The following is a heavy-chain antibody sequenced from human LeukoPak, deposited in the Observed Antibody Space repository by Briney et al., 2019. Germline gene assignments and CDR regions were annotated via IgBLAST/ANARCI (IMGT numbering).Heavy chain of an antibody. D-gene: IGHD3-16*01. CDR3: ARDGGGVDPEYYFDY. J-gene: IGHJ4*02. CDR2: ISYDGSNK. CDR1: GFTFSSYA. Sequence: PGGSLRLSCAASGFTFSSYAMHWVRQAPGKGLEWVAVISYDGSNKYYADSVKGRFTISRDNSKNTLYLQMNSLRAEDTAVYYCARDGGGVDPEYYFDYWGQGTLVTVSS. V-gene: IGHV3-30-3*01.